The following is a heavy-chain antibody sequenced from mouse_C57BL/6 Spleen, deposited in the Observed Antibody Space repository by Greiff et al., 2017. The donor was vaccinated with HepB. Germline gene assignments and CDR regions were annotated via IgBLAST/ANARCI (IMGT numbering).Heavy chain of an antibody. Sequence: EVQLQQSGAELVRPGASVKLSCTASGFNIKDDYMHWVKQRPEQGLEWIGWIDPENGDTEYASKFQGKATITADTSSNTAYLQLSSLTSEDTAVYYCTTRKEPAWFAYWGQGTLVTVSA. V-gene: IGHV14-4*01. CDR1: GFNIKDDY. CDR3: TTRKEPAWFAY. D-gene: IGHD1-3*01. J-gene: IGHJ3*01. CDR2: IDPENGDT.